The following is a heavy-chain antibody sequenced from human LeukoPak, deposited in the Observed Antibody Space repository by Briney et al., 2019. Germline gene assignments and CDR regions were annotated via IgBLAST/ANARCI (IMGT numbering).Heavy chain of an antibody. CDR1: GYTFTMYY. CDR3: AREQLAGLTGNLGGLFATYYTYYYMDV. J-gene: IGHJ6*03. V-gene: IGHV1-46*01. D-gene: IGHD3-16*01. Sequence: ASVKVSCKASGYTFTMYYIHWVRQAPGQGLEWMGMINPSDGATTYAQRFQGRVTMTRDMSTTTVYMDLRSLRPEDTAAYCGAREQLAGLTGNLGGLFATYYTYYYMDVWGRGAAVTVSS. CDR2: INPSDGAT.